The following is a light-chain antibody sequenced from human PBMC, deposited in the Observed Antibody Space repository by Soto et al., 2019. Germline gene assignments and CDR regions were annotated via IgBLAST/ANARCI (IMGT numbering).Light chain of an antibody. CDR1: QSVSSSY. J-gene: IGKJ4*01. CDR3: HQFAGSPLLT. Sequence: EIVLTQSPGTLSLSPGERATLSCRASQSVSSSYLAWYQQKPGQAPRLLIYGASSRATGIPDRFSGSGSGTEFTLTISRREPEDVSVYYCHQFAGSPLLTFGGGTKVEIK. V-gene: IGKV3-20*01. CDR2: GAS.